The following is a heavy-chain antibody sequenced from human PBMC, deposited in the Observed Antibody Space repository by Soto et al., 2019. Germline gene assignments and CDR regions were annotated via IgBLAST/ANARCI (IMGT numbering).Heavy chain of an antibody. J-gene: IGHJ6*02. V-gene: IGHV1-2*04. Sequence: QVQLVQSGAEVKKPGASVKVSCKASGYTFTGYYMHWVRQAPGQGLEWMGWINPNSGGPNYAQKFQGWVTMTRDTTISTAYMELSRLCSDDTAVYYCARDPTYCSSTSCYNRYYYGMDVWGQGTTVTVSS. D-gene: IGHD2-2*02. CDR1: GYTFTGYY. CDR3: ARDPTYCSSTSCYNRYYYGMDV. CDR2: INPNSGGP.